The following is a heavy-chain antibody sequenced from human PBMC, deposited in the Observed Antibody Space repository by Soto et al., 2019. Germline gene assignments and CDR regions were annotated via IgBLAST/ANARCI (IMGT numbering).Heavy chain of an antibody. CDR2: INPSGGST. D-gene: IGHD2-15*01. V-gene: IGHV1-46*01. CDR3: AREANYCSGGSCYQAHDY. CDR1: GYTFTSYY. J-gene: IGHJ4*02. Sequence: QVQLVQSGAEVKKPETSVKVSCKASGYTFTSYYMHWVRQAPGQGFEWMGIINPSGGSTCYAQKFQGRVTMTRDTSTITVYMELSSLRSGDTAVYYFAREANYCSGGSCYQAHDYWGQGTLVTVSS.